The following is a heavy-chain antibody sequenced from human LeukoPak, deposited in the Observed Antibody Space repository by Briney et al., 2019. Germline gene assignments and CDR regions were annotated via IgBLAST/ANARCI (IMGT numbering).Heavy chain of an antibody. CDR2: INPGGSEE. CDR1: GFTFSSDW. V-gene: IGHV3-7*01. CDR3: ARDPSRPRSFDF. J-gene: IGHJ4*02. Sequence: PGGSLRLSCAASGFTFSSDWMSWVRKAPGKGLEWVANINPGGSEEYYVDSVEGRFTISRDSAKNSLYLQLNSLRAEDTAVYYCARDPSRPRSFDFWGQGTLVTVSS.